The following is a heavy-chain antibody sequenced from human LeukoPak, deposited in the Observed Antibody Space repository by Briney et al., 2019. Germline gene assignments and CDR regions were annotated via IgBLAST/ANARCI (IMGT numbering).Heavy chain of an antibody. CDR3: ARDFKAGDGHWSFDL. Sequence: GGSLRLSCAASGFTFSSYAMHWVRQAPGKGLEWVAVISYDGSNKYYADSVKGRFTISRDNSKNTLYLQMNSLRAEDTAVYYCARDFKAGDGHWSFDLWGRGILVTVFS. V-gene: IGHV3-30*04. D-gene: IGHD4-17*01. CDR2: ISYDGSNK. CDR1: GFTFSSYA. J-gene: IGHJ2*01.